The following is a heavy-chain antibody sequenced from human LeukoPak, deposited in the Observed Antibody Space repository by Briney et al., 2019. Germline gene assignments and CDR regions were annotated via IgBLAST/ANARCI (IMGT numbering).Heavy chain of an antibody. D-gene: IGHD2-2*01. CDR2: IYPGGSDT. CDR3: ARRSAYYYYMDV. J-gene: IGHJ6*03. Sequence: ESLKISVQGSGYSFTSYWIAWVRPMPGKGLGWMGIIYPGGSDTKYSPSFQGQVTISADKSISTAYLQWSSLKASDTAIYYCARRSAYYYYMDVWGKGTTVTVSS. CDR1: GYSFTSYW. V-gene: IGHV5-51*01.